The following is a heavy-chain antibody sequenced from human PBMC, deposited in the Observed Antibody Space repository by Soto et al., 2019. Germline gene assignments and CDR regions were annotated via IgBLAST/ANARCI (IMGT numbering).Heavy chain of an antibody. J-gene: IGHJ5*02. D-gene: IGHD2-15*01. V-gene: IGHV4-31*03. CDR2: IYSSGST. CDR1: GGSISSGGYY. Sequence: PSETLSLTCTVSGGSISSGGYYWSWIRQHPGKGLEWIGYIYSSGSTYYNPSLKSRVTISVDTSKNQFSLKLSSVTAADTAVYYCARAGRCSGGSRNWFDPWGQGTLVTVSS. CDR3: ARAGRCSGGSRNWFDP.